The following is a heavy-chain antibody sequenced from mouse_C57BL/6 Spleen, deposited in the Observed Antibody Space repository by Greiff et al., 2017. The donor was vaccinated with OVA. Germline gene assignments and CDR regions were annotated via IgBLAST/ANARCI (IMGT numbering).Heavy chain of an antibody. Sequence: EVKLMESEGGLVQPGSSMKLSCTASGFTFSDYYMAWVRQVPEKGLEWVANINYDGSSTYYLDSLKSRFIISRDNAKNILYLQMSSLKSEDTATYYCARGPIYYGNYVFWYFDVWGTGTTVTVSS. CDR3: ARGPIYYGNYVFWYFDV. V-gene: IGHV5-16*01. D-gene: IGHD2-1*01. CDR1: GFTFSDYY. J-gene: IGHJ1*03. CDR2: INYDGSST.